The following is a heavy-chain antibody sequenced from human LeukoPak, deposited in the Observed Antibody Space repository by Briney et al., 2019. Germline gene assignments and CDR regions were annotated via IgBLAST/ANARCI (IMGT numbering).Heavy chain of an antibody. CDR3: ASPPRGYSYGYFFDY. CDR1: GGTFSSYA. CDR2: IIPIFGTA. V-gene: IGHV1-69*01. Sequence: GASVKVSCKASGGTFSSYAISWVRQAPRQGLEWMGGIIPIFGTANYAQKFQGRVTITADESTSTAYMELSSLRPEDTAVYYCASPPRGYSYGYFFDYWGQGTLVTVSS. D-gene: IGHD5-18*01. J-gene: IGHJ4*02.